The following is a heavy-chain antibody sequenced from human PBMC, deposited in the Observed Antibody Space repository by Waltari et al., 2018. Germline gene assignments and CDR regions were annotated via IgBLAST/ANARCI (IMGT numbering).Heavy chain of an antibody. CDR1: GGSLSSYY. Sequence: QVQLQESGPGLVKPSETLSLTCTVSGGSLSSYYWSWIRQPPGKGLEWIGYIYYSGSTNYNPSLKSRVTISVDTSKNQFSLKLSSVTAADTAVYYCARGSQEWEPLIAFDIWGQGTMVTVSS. CDR3: ARGSQEWEPLIAFDI. J-gene: IGHJ3*02. V-gene: IGHV4-59*01. CDR2: IYYSGST. D-gene: IGHD1-26*01.